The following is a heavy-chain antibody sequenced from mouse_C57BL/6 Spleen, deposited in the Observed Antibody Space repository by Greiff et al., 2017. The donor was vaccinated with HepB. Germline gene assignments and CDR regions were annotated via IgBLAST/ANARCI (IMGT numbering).Heavy chain of an antibody. CDR2: IYPGDGDT. J-gene: IGHJ3*01. CDR3: ARPSNYEAWFAY. D-gene: IGHD2-5*01. CDR1: GYAFSSSW. V-gene: IGHV1-82*01. Sequence: QVQLQQSGPELVKPGASVKISCKASGYAFSSSWMHWVKQRPGKGLEWIGRIYPGDGDTNYNGKFKGKATLTADKSSSTAYMQLSSLTSEDSAVYFCARPSNYEAWFAYWGKGTLVTVSA.